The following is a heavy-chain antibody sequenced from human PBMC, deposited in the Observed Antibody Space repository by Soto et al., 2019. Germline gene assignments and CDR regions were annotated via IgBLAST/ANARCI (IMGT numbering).Heavy chain of an antibody. CDR2: ISYDGSNK. V-gene: IGHV3-30*19. D-gene: IGHD1-26*01. CDR3: ARELGSVDDY. CDR1: GFTFSSYG. Sequence: PGGSLRLSCAASGFTFSSYGMHWVRQAPGKGLEWVAVISYDGSNKYYADSVKGRFTISRDDSKNTLYLQMNSLRPDDTALFYCARELGSVDDYWGQGTLVTVSS. J-gene: IGHJ4*02.